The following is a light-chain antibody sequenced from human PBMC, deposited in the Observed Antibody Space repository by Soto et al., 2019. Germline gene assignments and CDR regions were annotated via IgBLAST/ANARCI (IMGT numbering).Light chain of an antibody. Sequence: EIVLTQSPGTLSLSPGETATLSCRASQSVTSSYLAWYQQKPGQAPRLLIYGASSRATGIPDRFSGSGSGTDFTLTISRLEPEDFAVYYCQQFGGSPPYTFGQGTNLEIK. V-gene: IGKV3-20*01. CDR1: QSVTSSY. CDR3: QQFGGSPPYT. CDR2: GAS. J-gene: IGKJ2*01.